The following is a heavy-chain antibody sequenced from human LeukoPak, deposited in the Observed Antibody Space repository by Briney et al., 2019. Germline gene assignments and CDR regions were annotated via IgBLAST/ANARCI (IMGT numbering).Heavy chain of an antibody. CDR2: IYPGDSDT. CDR3: ARGSVDTAMTFDY. CDR1: GYTITKYW. V-gene: IGHV5-51*01. Sequence: GESLKISCKGSGYTITKYWIGWVRQMSGKGLEWMGIIYPGDSDTRDSPSFQGQVTMSVDKSISTAYLQWRSLKASDTAMYYCARGSVDTAMTFDYWGQGTLVTVSS. J-gene: IGHJ4*02. D-gene: IGHD5-18*01.